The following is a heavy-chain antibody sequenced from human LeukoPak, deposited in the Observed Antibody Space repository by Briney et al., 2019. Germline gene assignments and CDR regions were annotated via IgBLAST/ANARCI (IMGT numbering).Heavy chain of an antibody. V-gene: IGHV3-43*02. CDR1: GFTFDDYA. CDR3: AVGSYLFDY. J-gene: IGHJ4*02. D-gene: IGHD1-26*01. Sequence: GGSLRLSCAASGFTFDDYAMHWVRQAPGKGLEWVSLISGDGGSTYYADSVKGRFTISRDNSKNSLYPQMNSLRTEDTALYYCAVGSYLFDYWGQGTLVTVSS. CDR2: ISGDGGST.